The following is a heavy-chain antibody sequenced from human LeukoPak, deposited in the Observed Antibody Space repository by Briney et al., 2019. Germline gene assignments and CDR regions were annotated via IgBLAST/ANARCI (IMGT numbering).Heavy chain of an antibody. CDR3: ARDAANEGSSGYYGRAFDI. CDR2: IYYSGST. D-gene: IGHD3-22*01. Sequence: SETLSLTCTVSGGSISSGGYYWSWIRQHPGKGLEWIGYIYYSGSTYYNPSLKSRVTISVDTSKNQFSLKLSSVTAADTAVSYCARDAANEGSSGYYGRAFDIWGQGTMVTVSS. J-gene: IGHJ3*02. V-gene: IGHV4-31*03. CDR1: GGSISSGGYY.